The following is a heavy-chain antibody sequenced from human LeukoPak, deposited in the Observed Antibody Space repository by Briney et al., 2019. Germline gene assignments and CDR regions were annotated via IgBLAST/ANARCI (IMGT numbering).Heavy chain of an antibody. V-gene: IGHV4-39*01. J-gene: IGHJ4*02. CDR1: GGSISSSSYY. Sequence: SSETLSLTCTVSGGSISSSSYYWGWIRQPPGKGLEWIGSIYYSGSTYYNPSLKSRVTISVDTSKNQFSLKLSSVTAADTAVYYCARQRARWLRLNPYDYWGQGTLVTVSS. CDR2: IYYSGST. D-gene: IGHD5-12*01. CDR3: ARQRARWLRLNPYDY.